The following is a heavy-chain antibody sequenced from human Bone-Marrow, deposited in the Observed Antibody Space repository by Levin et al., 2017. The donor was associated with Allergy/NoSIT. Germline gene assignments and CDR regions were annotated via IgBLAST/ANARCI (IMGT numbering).Heavy chain of an antibody. CDR3: ARGHFPYYYYGMDV. J-gene: IGHJ6*02. CDR1: GSTFTTYG. V-gene: IGHV1-18*01. CDR2: VSAYSGNT. Sequence: GGSLRLSCKASGSTFTTYGLTWVRQAPGQGLEWMGWVSAYSGNTNYAPNLQDRVTMTTDTATNTAYMELTSLRSDDTAIYYCARGHFPYYYYGMDVWGQGTTVVVSS.